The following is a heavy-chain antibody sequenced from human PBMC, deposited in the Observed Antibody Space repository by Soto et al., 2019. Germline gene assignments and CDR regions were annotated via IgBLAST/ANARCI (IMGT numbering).Heavy chain of an antibody. D-gene: IGHD4-17*01. CDR3: ARDHLPTYGDYMYYFDY. V-gene: IGHV3-11*01. CDR2: ISSSGSTI. CDR1: GFTFSDYY. J-gene: IGHJ4*02. Sequence: QVQLVESGGGLVKPGGSLRLSCAASGFTFSDYYMSWIRQAPGKGLEWVSYISSSGSTIYYADSVKGRFTISRDNANNSLHLQMNRLRAEDTAVYYSARDHLPTYGDYMYYFDYWGQGTLDTVSS.